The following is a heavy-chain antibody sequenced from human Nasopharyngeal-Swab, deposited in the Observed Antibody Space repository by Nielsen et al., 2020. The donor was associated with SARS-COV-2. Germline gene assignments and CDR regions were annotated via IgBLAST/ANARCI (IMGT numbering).Heavy chain of an antibody. J-gene: IGHJ5*02. D-gene: IGHD3-10*01. CDR1: GYTFTSYA. CDR3: ARAKSITMVRGVSNWFDP. V-gene: IGHV1-3*01. CDR2: INAGNGNT. Sequence: ASVKVSCKASGYTFTSYAMHWVRQAPGQRLEWMGWINAGNGNTKYSQKFQGRVTITRDTSANTAYMELSSLRSEDTAVYYCARAKSITMVRGVSNWFDPWGQGTLVTVSS.